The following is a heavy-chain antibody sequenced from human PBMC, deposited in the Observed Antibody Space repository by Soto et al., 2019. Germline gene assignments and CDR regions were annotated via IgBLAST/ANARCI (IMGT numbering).Heavy chain of an antibody. CDR3: ASLLGVHGY. CDR2: IYHSGST. Sequence: ASETLSLTCAVSGGSISSGGYSWSWIRQPPGKGLEWIGYIYHSGSTYYNPSLKSRVTISVDRSKNQFSLKLSSVTAADTAVYYCASLLGVHGYWGQGTLVTVSS. CDR1: GGSISSGGYS. J-gene: IGHJ4*02. V-gene: IGHV4-30-2*01. D-gene: IGHD3-10*01.